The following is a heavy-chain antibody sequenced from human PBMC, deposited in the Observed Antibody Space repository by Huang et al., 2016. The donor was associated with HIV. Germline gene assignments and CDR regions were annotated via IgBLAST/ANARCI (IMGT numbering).Heavy chain of an antibody. J-gene: IGHJ4*02. CDR3: ARDWSFGSSTSPAD. CDR1: GYTFTDSN. V-gene: IGHV1-2*02. D-gene: IGHD6-6*01. Sequence: QVQLVQSGAEVKNPGASVRVSCKASGYTFTDSNIHWVRQAPGQGLEWSGWINPKRGGTIYAQRVQGRVTMTRDTTISTVHMDLRRIQSDDTAVYFCARDWSFGSSTSPADWGQGTLVTVSS. CDR2: INPKRGGT.